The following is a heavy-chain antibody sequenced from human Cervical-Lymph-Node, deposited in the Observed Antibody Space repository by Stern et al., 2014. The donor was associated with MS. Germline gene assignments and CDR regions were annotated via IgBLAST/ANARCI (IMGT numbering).Heavy chain of an antibody. J-gene: IGHJ6*02. CDR2: IVVGGGST. CDR1: GVTFSKKG. CDR3: AANLETPVVGGTSYYYYDMDV. V-gene: IGHV1-58*01. D-gene: IGHD5-18*01. Sequence: VQLVESGPEVKKPGTSVKVSCKASGVTFSKKGVQWVRQARGQNLEWVGWIVVGGGSTNYAQKCQERVTISRDMSTSTAYMELSSLRSEDTAVYYCAANLETPVVGGTSYYYYDMDVWGQGTTVTVSS.